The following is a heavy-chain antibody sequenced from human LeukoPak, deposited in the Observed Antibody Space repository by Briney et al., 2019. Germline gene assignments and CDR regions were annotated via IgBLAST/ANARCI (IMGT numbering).Heavy chain of an antibody. CDR2: ISSSSSYI. J-gene: IGHJ4*02. D-gene: IGHD3-22*01. CDR1: GFTFSSYS. Sequence: GGSLRLSCAASGFTFSSYSVNWVRQAPGKGLEWVSSISSSSSYIYYADSVKGRFTISRDNAKNSLYLQMNSLRAEDTAVYYCARDEIYYDSSGYFYYWGQGTLVTVSS. CDR3: ARDEIYYDSSGYFYY. V-gene: IGHV3-21*01.